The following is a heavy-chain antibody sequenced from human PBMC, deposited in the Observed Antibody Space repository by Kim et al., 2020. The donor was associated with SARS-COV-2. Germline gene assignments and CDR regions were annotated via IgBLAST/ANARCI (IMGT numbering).Heavy chain of an antibody. CDR3: ANSDYDSSGYSNY. Sequence: YAEPWKGRFTRSRDNAKNSLYLQMNSLRAEDTALYYCANSDYDSSGYSNYWGQGTLVTVSS. D-gene: IGHD3-22*01. J-gene: IGHJ4*02. V-gene: IGHV3-9*01.